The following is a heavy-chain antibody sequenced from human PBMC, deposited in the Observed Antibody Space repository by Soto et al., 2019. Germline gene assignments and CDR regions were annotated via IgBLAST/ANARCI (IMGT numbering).Heavy chain of an antibody. Sequence: GGSLRLSCAASGFTFSNAWMNWVHQAPGKGLEWVGRIKSKTDGGTTDCAAPVKGRFTISRDDSKNTLYLQMNSLKTEDTAVYYCTTDPVTMIVVVPSSGWGQGTLVTVSS. D-gene: IGHD3-22*01. V-gene: IGHV3-15*07. CDR3: TTDPVTMIVVVPSSG. J-gene: IGHJ4*02. CDR2: IKSKTDGGTT. CDR1: GFTFSNAW.